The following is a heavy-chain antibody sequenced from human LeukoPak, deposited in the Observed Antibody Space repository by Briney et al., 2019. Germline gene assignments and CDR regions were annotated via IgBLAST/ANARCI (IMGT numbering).Heavy chain of an antibody. CDR2: KYDTGSS. CDR3: ARSYYVLDY. D-gene: IGHD3-10*02. V-gene: IGHV4-39*01. CDR1: GGSISSSSYY. J-gene: IGHJ4*02. Sequence: PSETLSLTCTVSGGSISSSSYYWGWIRQPPGKGLEWIGSKYDTGSSYYNPSLKSRVTISVDTSKNQFSLKLSSVTAADTAVYYCARSYYVLDYWGQGTLVIVSS.